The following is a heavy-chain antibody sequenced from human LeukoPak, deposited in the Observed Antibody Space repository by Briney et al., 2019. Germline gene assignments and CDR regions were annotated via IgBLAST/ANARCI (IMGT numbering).Heavy chain of an antibody. CDR3: ARCGWDIVATISYYYYYGMDV. CDR1: GYTFTGYY. J-gene: IGHJ6*02. Sequence: ASVKVSCKASGYTFTGYYMHWVRQAPGQGLEWMGWINPNSGGTNYAQKFQGRVTMTRDTSISTAYMELSRLRSDDTAVYYCARCGWDIVATISYYYYYGMDVWGQGTTVTVSS. D-gene: IGHD5-12*01. CDR2: INPNSGGT. V-gene: IGHV1-2*02.